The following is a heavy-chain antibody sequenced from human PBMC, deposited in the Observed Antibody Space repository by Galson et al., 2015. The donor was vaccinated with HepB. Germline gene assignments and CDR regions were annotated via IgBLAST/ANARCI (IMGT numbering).Heavy chain of an antibody. CDR2: IIPVFGRT. Sequence: SVKVSCKASGGTFSSYALSWVRQAPGHGFEWMGGIIPVFGRTDYAQKFQGRVMITADESTNTSYMVLSSLRTEDTAVYYCARETPSYYYDSSEEGPFDIWGQGTLVSVSS. V-gene: IGHV1-69*13. CDR3: ARETPSYYYDSSEEGPFDI. CDR1: GGTFSSYA. J-gene: IGHJ4*02. D-gene: IGHD3-22*01.